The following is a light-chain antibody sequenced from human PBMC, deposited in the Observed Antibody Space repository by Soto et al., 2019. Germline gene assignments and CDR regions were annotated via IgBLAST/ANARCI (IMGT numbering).Light chain of an antibody. V-gene: IGKV3-11*01. CDR3: QQRSNWPPWT. CDR1: QSVSSY. Sequence: EIVLTQSPATLSLSPGERATLSCRASQSVSSYLAWYQQKPGQAPRLLIYDASTRATGIPARFSGSGSGTDFNLTISSLEPEDFAVYYCQQRSNWPPWTFGQGTKVEIK. CDR2: DAS. J-gene: IGKJ1*01.